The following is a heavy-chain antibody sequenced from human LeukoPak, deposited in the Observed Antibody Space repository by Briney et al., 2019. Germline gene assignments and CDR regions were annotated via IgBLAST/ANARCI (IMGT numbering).Heavy chain of an antibody. CDR3: ARADFIDAGPYLIGP. J-gene: IGHJ5*02. D-gene: IGHD3-3*01. CDR1: GYSFTDYY. Sequence: ATVTVSCKTSGYSFTDYYIHWVRQAPGQGLEGMGWINTKSGRTSFARKFQGRVTMTRDPSITTVYMDMAWLTSDDTAIYFCARADFIDAGPYLIGPWGQGTLVTVSS. V-gene: IGHV1-2*02. CDR2: INTKSGRT.